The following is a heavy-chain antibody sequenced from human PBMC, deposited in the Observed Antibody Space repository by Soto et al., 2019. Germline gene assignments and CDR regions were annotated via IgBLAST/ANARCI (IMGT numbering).Heavy chain of an antibody. J-gene: IGHJ3*02. CDR1: GGSISSGGYS. Sequence: TSETLSLTCTVFGGSISSGGYSWTWIRQHPGKGLEWIGYIYYSGSTYYKPSLKSRVTISVDTSKNQLSLKLISVAAADTAVYYCAGASTWHPDAFDIWGQGTTVTVS. CDR3: AGASTWHPDAFDI. D-gene: IGHD5-12*01. V-gene: IGHV4-31*03. CDR2: IYYSGST.